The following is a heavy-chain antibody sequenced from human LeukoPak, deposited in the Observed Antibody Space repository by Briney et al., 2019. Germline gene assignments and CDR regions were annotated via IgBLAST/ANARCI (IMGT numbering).Heavy chain of an antibody. CDR1: GYTFTSYG. D-gene: IGHD1-26*01. V-gene: IGHV1-18*01. J-gene: IGHJ6*03. Sequence: ASVTVSCKASGYTFTSYGISWVRQAPGQGLEWMGWIIAYNANTNYAQKVQGRVTMITDRSTSTAYMELRSLRADDTAVYYCARGLATEMHYYYYYMDVWGKGTTVTVSS. CDR2: IIAYNANT. CDR3: ARGLATEMHYYYYYMDV.